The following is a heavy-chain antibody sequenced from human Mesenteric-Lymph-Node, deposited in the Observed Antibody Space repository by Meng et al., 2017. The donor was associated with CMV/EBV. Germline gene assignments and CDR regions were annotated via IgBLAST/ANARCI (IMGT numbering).Heavy chain of an antibody. CDR3: ARGALGGYYYGMDV. CDR2: TYYRSKWYN. J-gene: IGHJ6*02. D-gene: IGHD7-27*01. V-gene: IGHV6-1*01. Sequence: SQTLSLTGAISGDSVSRNSVTWIWIRQSPSRGLEWLGRTYYRSKWYNDYAVSVKSRITINPDTSKNHLSLQLNSVTPEDTAVYYCARGALGGYYYGMDVWGQGTTVTVSS. CDR1: GDSVSRNSVT.